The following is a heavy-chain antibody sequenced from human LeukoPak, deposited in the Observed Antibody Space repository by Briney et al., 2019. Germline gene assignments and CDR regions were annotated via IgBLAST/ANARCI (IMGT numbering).Heavy chain of an antibody. CDR3: ARDFSGVGMDV. J-gene: IGHJ6*02. D-gene: IGHD6-25*01. V-gene: IGHV3-13*01. CDR1: GFTFSSYW. CDR2: IGTAGDT. Sequence: PGGSLRLSCAASGFTFSSYWMHWVRQAPGKGLVWVSAIGTAGDTYYPGSVKGRFTISRENAKNSLYLQMNSLRAGDTAVYYCARDFSGVGMDVWGQGTTVTVSS.